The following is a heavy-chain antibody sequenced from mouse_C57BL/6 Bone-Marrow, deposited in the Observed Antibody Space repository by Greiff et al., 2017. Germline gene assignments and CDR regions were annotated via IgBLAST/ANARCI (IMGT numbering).Heavy chain of an antibody. Sequence: QVQLQQPGAELVKPGASVKLSCKASGYTFTSYWMQWVKQRPGQGLEWIGEIDPSDSNTYYNQKFKGKAPLTVDTSSSTAYMQLSSLTSEDSAVYYCAREEGPYDDYYGDYWGQGTTLTVSS. CDR3: AREEGPYDDYYGDY. CDR2: IDPSDSNT. CDR1: GYTFTSYW. D-gene: IGHD2-3*01. J-gene: IGHJ2*01. V-gene: IGHV1-50*01.